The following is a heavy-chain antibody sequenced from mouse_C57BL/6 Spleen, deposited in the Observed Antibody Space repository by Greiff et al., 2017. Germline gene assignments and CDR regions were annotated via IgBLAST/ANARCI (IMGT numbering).Heavy chain of an antibody. CDR2: IHPNSGST. J-gene: IGHJ2*01. CDR3: ARRYYGSTLDY. CDR1: GYTFTSYW. V-gene: IGHV1-64*01. Sequence: VQLQQPGAELVKPGASVKLSCKASGYTFTSYWMHWVKQRPGQGLEWIGMIHPNSGSTNYNEKFKSKATLTVDKSSSTAYMQLSSLTSEDSAVYYCARRYYGSTLDYWGQGTTLTVSS. D-gene: IGHD1-1*01.